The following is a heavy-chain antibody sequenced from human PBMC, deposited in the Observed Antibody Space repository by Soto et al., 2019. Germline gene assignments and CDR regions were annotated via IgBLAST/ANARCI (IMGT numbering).Heavy chain of an antibody. CDR1: GDLISNYY. CDR2: TYCSGST. Sequence: SETLYLTCTVSGDLISNYYWSWIRQPPGKGLEWIGFTYCSGSTNYNPSLKSRVTMSVDTSKNQFSLKLSSVTAADTAVYYCARDRYVVGATDYWGQGTLVTVSS. CDR3: ARDRYVVGATDY. J-gene: IGHJ4*02. V-gene: IGHV4-59*01. D-gene: IGHD1-26*01.